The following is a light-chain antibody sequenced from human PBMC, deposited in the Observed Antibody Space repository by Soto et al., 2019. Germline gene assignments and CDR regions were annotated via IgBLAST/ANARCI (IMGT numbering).Light chain of an antibody. J-gene: IGKJ2*01. Sequence: DIQMTQSPSSLSASVGDRVTITCQASQDISNYLNWYQQKPGKAPKLLIYDASNLETGGPSRYSGSGAGTDFTFTISSLQPEDIATYYCQQYDNHRYTFGQGTKLEIK. CDR2: DAS. CDR1: QDISNY. V-gene: IGKV1-33*01. CDR3: QQYDNHRYT.